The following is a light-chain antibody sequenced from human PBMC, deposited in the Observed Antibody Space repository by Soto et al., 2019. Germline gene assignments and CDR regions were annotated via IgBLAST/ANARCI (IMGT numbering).Light chain of an antibody. CDR3: AAWDDSLNGVI. Sequence: QLVLTQPPSASGTPGQRITISCSGSSSNIGSHTVNWHQQVPGTAPKLLIYSNNERPSGVPDRLSGSKSGTSASLAISGLQSGDEADYYCAAWDDSLNGVIFGGGTKLTVL. CDR2: SNN. CDR1: SSNIGSHT. J-gene: IGLJ2*01. V-gene: IGLV1-44*01.